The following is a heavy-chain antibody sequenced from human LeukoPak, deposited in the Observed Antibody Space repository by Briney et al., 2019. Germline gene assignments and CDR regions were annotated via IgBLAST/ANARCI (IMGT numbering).Heavy chain of an antibody. J-gene: IGHJ4*02. CDR3: ARDRKYRVEMATITDY. D-gene: IGHD5-24*01. Sequence: GASVKVSCKASGYTFTGYYMHWVRQAPGQGLEWMGWINPNSGGTNYAQKFQGRVTMTRDTSMSTAYMELSRLRSDDTAVYYCARDRKYRVEMATITDYWGQGTLVTVSS. CDR2: INPNSGGT. V-gene: IGHV1-2*02. CDR1: GYTFTGYY.